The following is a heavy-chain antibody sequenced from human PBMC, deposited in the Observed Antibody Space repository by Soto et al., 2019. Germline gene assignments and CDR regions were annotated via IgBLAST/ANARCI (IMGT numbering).Heavy chain of an antibody. D-gene: IGHD3-9*01. J-gene: IGHJ6*02. Sequence: QVQLVQSGAEVKKPGSSVKVSCKASGGTFSSYAISWVRQAPGQGLEWMGGIIPIFGTANYAQKFQGRVTITADESTSTAYMELSSLRSEDTAVYYCARSFRRYFDCLLHVYYYYGMDVWGQGTTVTVSS. V-gene: IGHV1-69*01. CDR2: IIPIFGTA. CDR1: GGTFSSYA. CDR3: ARSFRRYFDCLLHVYYYYGMDV.